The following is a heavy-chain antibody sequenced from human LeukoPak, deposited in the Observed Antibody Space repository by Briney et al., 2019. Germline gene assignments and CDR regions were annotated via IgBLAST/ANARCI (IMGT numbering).Heavy chain of an antibody. J-gene: IGHJ6*03. CDR1: GFTFSSYA. CDR2: ISYDGSNK. CDR3: AKNIVVVPGFYYYYYMDV. V-gene: IGHV3-30-3*01. D-gene: IGHD2-2*01. Sequence: GGSLRLSFAASGFTFSSYAMHWVRQAPGKGLEWVAVISYDGSNKYYADSVKGRFTISRDNSKNTLYPQMNSLRAEDTAVYYCAKNIVVVPGFYYYYYMDVWGKGTTVTVSS.